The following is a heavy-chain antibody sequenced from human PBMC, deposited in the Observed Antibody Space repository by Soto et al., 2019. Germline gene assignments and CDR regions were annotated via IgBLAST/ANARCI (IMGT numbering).Heavy chain of an antibody. D-gene: IGHD7-27*01. CDR1: GYTFSSYA. V-gene: IGHV1-3*01. CDR2: INAGYGNT. Sequence: QVRLVQSGAAVRKPGASVKVSCKASGYTFSSYAMHWERQAPGQRLEWMGWINAGYGNTKSSQKFQARVTISRDTSASTAYMELTSLRSEYTAVYYCARDTGDGTFDFWGQGTLVTVSS. J-gene: IGHJ4*02. CDR3: ARDTGDGTFDF.